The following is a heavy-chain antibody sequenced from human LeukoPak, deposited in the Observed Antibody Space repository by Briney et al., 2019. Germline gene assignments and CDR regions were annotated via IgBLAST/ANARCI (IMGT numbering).Heavy chain of an antibody. J-gene: IGHJ4*02. V-gene: IGHV4-34*01. CDR3: ARGRDRSKAGDH. Sequence: SETLSLTCAVYGGSCDDYYCSWLRRPPGKGLEWIGEIHPSGIFYYNSSLLSRVTISIDTSKSQFSLRLTSVTAADTAFYYGARGRDRSKAGDHWGQGSLVTVSS. CDR2: IHPSGIF. CDR1: GGSCDDYY. D-gene: IGHD5-24*01.